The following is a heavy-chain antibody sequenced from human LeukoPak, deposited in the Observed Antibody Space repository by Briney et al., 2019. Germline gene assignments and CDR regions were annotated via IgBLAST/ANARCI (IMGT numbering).Heavy chain of an antibody. D-gene: IGHD6-13*01. CDR2: IYYSGST. Sequence: SETLSLTCTVSGGSISSETYYWGWIRQPPGKGLEWIGSIYYSGSTYYNPSLKSRVTISVDTSKNQFSLKLTSVTAADTAIYYCARHAKPYSSNWYYFDYWGQGTLVTVSS. CDR3: ARHAKPYSSNWYYFDY. V-gene: IGHV4-39*01. J-gene: IGHJ4*02. CDR1: GGSISSETYY.